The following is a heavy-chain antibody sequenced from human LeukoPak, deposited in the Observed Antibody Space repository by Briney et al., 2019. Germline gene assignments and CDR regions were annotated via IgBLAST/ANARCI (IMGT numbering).Heavy chain of an antibody. J-gene: IGHJ3*02. CDR1: LGTFSSYA. Sequence: SVKVSSKASLGTFSSYAISWVRQAPGQGLEWMGRIIPIFGTANYAQKFQGRVTITTDESTSTAYMELSSLRSEDTAVYYCARDPTITGPHDAFDIWGQGTMVTVSS. D-gene: IGHD1-20*01. CDR3: ARDPTITGPHDAFDI. V-gene: IGHV1-69*05. CDR2: IIPIFGTA.